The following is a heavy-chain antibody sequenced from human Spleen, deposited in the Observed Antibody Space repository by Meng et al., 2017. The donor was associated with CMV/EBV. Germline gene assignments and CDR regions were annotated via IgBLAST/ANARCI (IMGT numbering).Heavy chain of an antibody. D-gene: IGHD2-15*01. J-gene: IGHJ4*02. Sequence: GGSLRLSCAASGFTFSSYWMSWVRQAPGKGLEWVANIKQDGSEKYYVDSVKGRFTISRDNAKNSLYLQMNSLRREDTAIYYCARAQSVYCSGDSCFRGYFDSWGQGTLVTVSS. V-gene: IGHV3-7*01. CDR3: ARAQSVYCSGDSCFRGYFDS. CDR2: IKQDGSEK. CDR1: GFTFSSYW.